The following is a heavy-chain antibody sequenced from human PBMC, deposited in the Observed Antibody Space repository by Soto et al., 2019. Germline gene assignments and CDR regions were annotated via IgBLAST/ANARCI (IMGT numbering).Heavy chain of an antibody. J-gene: IGHJ4*02. CDR3: AGLVVVAATSFDY. D-gene: IGHD2-15*01. CDR1: GGSISSYY. Sequence: PSETLSLTCTVSGGSISSYYWSWIRQPPGKGLEWIGYIYYSGSTNYNPSLKSRVTISVDTSKNQFSLKLSSVTAADTAVYYCAGLVVVAATSFDYWGQGTLVTVSS. V-gene: IGHV4-59*01. CDR2: IYYSGST.